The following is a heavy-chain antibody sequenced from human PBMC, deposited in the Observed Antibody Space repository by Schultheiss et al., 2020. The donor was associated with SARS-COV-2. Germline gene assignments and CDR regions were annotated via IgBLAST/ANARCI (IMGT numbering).Heavy chain of an antibody. J-gene: IGHJ5*02. CDR2: IYYSGST. CDR1: GGSISSSNW. CDR3: AREGPYYDFWSGYYRGNWFDP. D-gene: IGHD3-3*01. Sequence: SETLSLTCAVSGGSISSSNWWSWVRQPPGKGLEWIGYIYYSGSTNYNPSLKSRVTISVDTSKNQFSLKLSSVTAADTAVYYCAREGPYYDFWSGYYRGNWFDPWGQGTLVTVSS. V-gene: IGHV4-4*02.